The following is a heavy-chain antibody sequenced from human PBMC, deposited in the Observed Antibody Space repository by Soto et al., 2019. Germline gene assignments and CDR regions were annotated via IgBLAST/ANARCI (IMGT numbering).Heavy chain of an antibody. J-gene: IGHJ4*02. CDR2: IIPIFGTA. CDR3: AGRCDSTTCLGHFDY. Sequence: QVQLVQPGAEVKKPGSSVKVSCKASGGTFSSYAISWVRQAPGQGLEWMGGIIPIFGTANYAQKFQGRVTITADESTSTAYMELSSLRSEDTAVYYCAGRCDSTTCLGHFDYWGQGTLVTVAS. CDR1: GGTFSSYA. V-gene: IGHV1-69*01. D-gene: IGHD2-2*01.